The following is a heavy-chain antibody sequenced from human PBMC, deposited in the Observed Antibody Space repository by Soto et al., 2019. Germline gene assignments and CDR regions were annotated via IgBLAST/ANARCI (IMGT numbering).Heavy chain of an antibody. CDR3: ARGTYFDF. CDR2: VSTYSRGT. Sequence: ASVKVSCKASGYAFSTYGITWVRQAPGQGLEWVGWVSTYSRGTNYAQNLQGRVTMTTDTSTNTAYMELRSLRSDDTAVYYCARGTYFDFWGQGTLVTVSS. V-gene: IGHV1-18*01. CDR1: GYAFSTYG. J-gene: IGHJ4*02.